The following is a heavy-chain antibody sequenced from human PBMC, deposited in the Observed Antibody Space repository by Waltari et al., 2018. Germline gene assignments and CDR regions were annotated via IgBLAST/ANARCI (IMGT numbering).Heavy chain of an antibody. J-gene: IGHJ4*02. CDR1: GVTFGSDW. CDR2: IKPDGGEK. CDR3: ARFGVEAGLDG. D-gene: IGHD3-3*01. V-gene: IGHV3-7*01. Sequence: EVQLVVSGGGLVRPGGSLRLSCAASGVTFGSDWMSWVRQAPGKGLEFVANIKPDGGEKFYADSVKGRFTISRDNARNSLYLQMTSLRVEDTAVYYCARFGVEAGLDGWGQGTLVTVSS.